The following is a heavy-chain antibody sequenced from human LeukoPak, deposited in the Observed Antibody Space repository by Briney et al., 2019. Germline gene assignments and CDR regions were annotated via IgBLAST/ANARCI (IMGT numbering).Heavy chain of an antibody. V-gene: IGHV1-46*01. Sequence: GASVKVSCKASGYTFTSYYMHWVRQAPGQGLEWMGIINPSGGSTSYAQKFQGRVTMTRDMSTSTVYMELSSLRSEDTAVYYCARDRDGRIPGYYYYMDVWGKGTTVTISS. J-gene: IGHJ6*03. CDR2: INPSGGST. CDR3: ARDRDGRIPGYYYYMDV. D-gene: IGHD5-24*01. CDR1: GYTFTSYY.